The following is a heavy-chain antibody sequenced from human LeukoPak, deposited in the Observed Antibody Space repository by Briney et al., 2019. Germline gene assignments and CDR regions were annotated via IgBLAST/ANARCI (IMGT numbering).Heavy chain of an antibody. J-gene: IGHJ4*02. D-gene: IGHD6-6*01. CDR3: ARDFRSIATTGY. Sequence: ASVKVSCKASGGTFSSYAISWVRQAPGQGLEWMGWISAYNGNTNYAQKLQGRVTMTTDTSTSTAYMELRSLRSDDTAVYYCARDFRSIATTGYWGQGTLVTVSS. CDR2: ISAYNGNT. CDR1: GGTFSSYA. V-gene: IGHV1-18*01.